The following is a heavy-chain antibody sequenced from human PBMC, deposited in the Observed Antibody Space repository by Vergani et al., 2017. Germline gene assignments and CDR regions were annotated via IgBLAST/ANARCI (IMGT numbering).Heavy chain of an antibody. CDR2: IIPIFGTA. V-gene: IGHV1-69*01. CDR3: ARPHGDILPPDPRRLDY. J-gene: IGHJ4*02. Sequence: QVQLVQSGAEVKKPGSSVKVSCKASGGTFSSYAISWVRQAPGQGLEWMGGIIPIFGTANYAQKFQGRVTITADESTGTAYMELSSLRSEDTAVYYCARPHGDILPPDPRRLDYWGQGTLVTVSS. CDR1: GGTFSSYA.